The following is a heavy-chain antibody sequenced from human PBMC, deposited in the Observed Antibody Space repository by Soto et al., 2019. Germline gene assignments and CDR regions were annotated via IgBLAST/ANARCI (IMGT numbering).Heavy chain of an antibody. D-gene: IGHD6-13*01. CDR3: ARTYSISWSPFEY. CDR1: GGSCSGYY. V-gene: IGHV4-34*01. Sequence: QVQLQQWGAGLLKPSETLSLTCAVYGGSCSGYYWRWIRQPPGKGLEWIGEINQSGSTNYNPSLKSRVTISVDSFKNPFSLKLISVTAADTAVYYCARTYSISWSPFEYWSQGTLVTVSS. J-gene: IGHJ4*02. CDR2: INQSGST.